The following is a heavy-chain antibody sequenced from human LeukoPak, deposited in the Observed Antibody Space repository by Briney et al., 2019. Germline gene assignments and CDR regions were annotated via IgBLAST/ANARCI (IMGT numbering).Heavy chain of an antibody. Sequence: GGSLRLSCAASGFTFFSSYSMSWVRQAPGKGLEWVSAISGSGGSTYYADSVKGRFTISRDNSKNTLYLQMNSLRAEDTAVYYCAKVSLNYQLLYPYYFDYWGQGTLVTVSS. J-gene: IGHJ4*02. CDR3: AKVSLNYQLLYPYYFDY. D-gene: IGHD2-2*02. CDR1: GFTFFSSYS. V-gene: IGHV3-23*01. CDR2: ISGSGGST.